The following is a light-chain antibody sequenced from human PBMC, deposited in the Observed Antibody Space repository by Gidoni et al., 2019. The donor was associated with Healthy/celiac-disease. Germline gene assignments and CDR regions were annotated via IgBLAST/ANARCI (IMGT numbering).Light chain of an antibody. J-gene: IGKJ1*01. Sequence: DIHMPQPPSSLSASVGDRVPIPCRASQSISSYLNWYQQKPGKAPKLLIYAASSLQSGVPSRYSGSGAGTDFTLTISSLQPEDFATYYGQQSYSTPTWTFGQGTKVEIK. CDR3: QQSYSTPTWT. CDR2: AAS. V-gene: IGKV1-39*01. CDR1: QSISSY.